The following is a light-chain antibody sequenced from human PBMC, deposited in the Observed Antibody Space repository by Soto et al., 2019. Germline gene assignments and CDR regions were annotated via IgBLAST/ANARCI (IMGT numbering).Light chain of an antibody. V-gene: IGLV1-40*01. Sequence: QSALTQPPSVSGAPGQRVTISCTGNSSNIGANYDVHWFQQLPGTAPKLLIYANTNRPSGVPDRFSGSKSGDTASLTVSGLQAEDEADYYCSSYAGARYFYVFGTGTKLTVL. CDR2: ANT. CDR3: SSYAGARYFYV. CDR1: SSNIGANYD. J-gene: IGLJ1*01.